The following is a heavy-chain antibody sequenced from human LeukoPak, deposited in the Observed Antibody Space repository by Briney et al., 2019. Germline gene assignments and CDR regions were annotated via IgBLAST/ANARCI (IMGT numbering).Heavy chain of an antibody. D-gene: IGHD3-9*01. Sequence: GGSLRLSCAASGFTFSSYSMNWVRQAPGKGPEWVSSISSSSSYIYYADSVKGRFTISRDNAKNSLYLQMNSLRAEDTAVYYCARSDILTPGDVWGKGTTVTVSS. CDR2: ISSSSSYI. CDR1: GFTFSSYS. CDR3: ARSDILTPGDV. J-gene: IGHJ6*04. V-gene: IGHV3-21*01.